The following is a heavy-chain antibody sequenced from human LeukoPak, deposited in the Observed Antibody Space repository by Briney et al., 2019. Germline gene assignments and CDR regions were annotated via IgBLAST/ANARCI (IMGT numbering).Heavy chain of an antibody. CDR1: GYTFTSYG. CDR2: ISACNGNT. J-gene: IGHJ6*03. Sequence: ASVKVSCKASGYTFTSYGISWVRQAPGQGLEWMGWISACNGNTNYAQKLQGRVTMTTDTSTSTAYMELRSLRSDDTAVYYCARDRVALPGIDYYYYYYMDVWGKGTTVTVSS. V-gene: IGHV1-18*01. D-gene: IGHD2/OR15-2a*01. CDR3: ARDRVALPGIDYYYYYYMDV.